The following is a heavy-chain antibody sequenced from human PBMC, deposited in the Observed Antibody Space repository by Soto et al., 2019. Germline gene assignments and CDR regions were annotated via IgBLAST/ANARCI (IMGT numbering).Heavy chain of an antibody. CDR1: GGSISSYY. J-gene: IGHJ6*03. D-gene: IGHD2-15*01. CDR3: ASSLGYCSGGSCYPFYYYYMDV. Sequence: PSETLSLTCTVSGGSISSYYWSWIRQPPGKGLEWIGYIYYSGSTNYNPSLKSRVTISVDTSKNQFSLKLSSVTAADTAVYYCASSLGYCSGGSCYPFYYYYMDVWGKGTTVTVSS. CDR2: IYYSGST. V-gene: IGHV4-59*08.